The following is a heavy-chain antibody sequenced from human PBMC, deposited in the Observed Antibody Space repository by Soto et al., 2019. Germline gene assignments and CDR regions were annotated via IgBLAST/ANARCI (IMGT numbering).Heavy chain of an antibody. Sequence: QVQLQESCSGLVKPSETLSLTCTVSGASISSYFWSWIRQPPGKGLEWIGYIYDSGSTNYNPSLKSRVTISVDTSKNQFSLKLSSVTAADTAVYYCSRQGYSREVAFWGQGTMVTVSS. J-gene: IGHJ4*02. D-gene: IGHD6-13*01. CDR3: SRQGYSREVAF. CDR1: GASISSYF. CDR2: IYDSGST. V-gene: IGHV4-59*08.